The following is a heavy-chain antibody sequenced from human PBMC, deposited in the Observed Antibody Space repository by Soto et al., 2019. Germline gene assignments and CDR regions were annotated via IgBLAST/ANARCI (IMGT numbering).Heavy chain of an antibody. CDR2: INPNSGGT. CDR3: ARDTGTTAGWFDP. CDR1: GYTFTGYY. Sequence: ASVKVSCKASGYTFTGYYMHCVRQAPGQGLEWMGWINPNSGGTNYAQKFQGRVTMTRDTSISTAYMELSRLRSDDTAVYYCARDTGTTAGWFDPWGQGTLVTVSS. D-gene: IGHD1-7*01. J-gene: IGHJ5*02. V-gene: IGHV1-2*02.